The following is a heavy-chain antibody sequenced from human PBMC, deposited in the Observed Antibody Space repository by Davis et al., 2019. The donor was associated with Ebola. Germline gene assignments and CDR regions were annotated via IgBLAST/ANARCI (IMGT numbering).Heavy chain of an antibody. V-gene: IGHV1-8*01. D-gene: IGHD3-9*01. J-gene: IGHJ6*02. CDR1: GYTFTSYD. CDR2: MNPNSGNT. CDR3: ARSRGWLFLYGMDV. Sequence: ASVKVSCKASGYTFTSYDINWVRQATGQGLEWMGWMNPNSGNTGYAQKFQGRVTMTRNTSISTAYMELSSLTSEDTAVYYCARSRGWLFLYGMDVWGQGTTVTVSS.